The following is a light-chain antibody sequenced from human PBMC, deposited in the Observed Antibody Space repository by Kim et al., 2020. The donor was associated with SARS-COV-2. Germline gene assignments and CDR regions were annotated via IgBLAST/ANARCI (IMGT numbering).Light chain of an antibody. J-gene: IGKJ2*01. CDR1: QSISSY. CDR3: QQSYSSPYT. CDR2: AAY. V-gene: IGKV1-39*01. Sequence: SASVGDRVTSTCRASQSISSYLNWYQQKPGKAPKLLIYAAYSLQSWVPSRFSGSGSGTDFTLTMSSLQPEDFATYYCQQSYSSPYTFGQGTKLEI.